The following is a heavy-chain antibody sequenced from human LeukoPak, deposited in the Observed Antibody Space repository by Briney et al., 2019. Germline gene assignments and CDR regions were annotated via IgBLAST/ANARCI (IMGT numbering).Heavy chain of an antibody. J-gene: IGHJ3*02. CDR2: ISWDGGST. CDR3: ARIYDSSGYPDDAFDI. Sequence: PGGSLRLSCAASGFTFDDYAMHWVRQAPGKGLEWVSLISWDGGSTYYADSVKGRFTISRDNSKNSLYLHMNSLRAEDTAVYYCARIYDSSGYPDDAFDIWGQGTMITVSP. D-gene: IGHD3-22*01. V-gene: IGHV3-43D*03. CDR1: GFTFDDYA.